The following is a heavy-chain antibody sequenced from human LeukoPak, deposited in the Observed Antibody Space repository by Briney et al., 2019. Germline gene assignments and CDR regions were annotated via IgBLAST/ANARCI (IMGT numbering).Heavy chain of an antibody. CDR2: IKEDGSEK. J-gene: IGHJ4*02. V-gene: IGHV3-7*01. D-gene: IGHD3-10*01. CDR3: ARRLGGLFDY. CDR1: GCTFSSYW. Sequence: GGSLRLSCAASGCTFSSYWMSWVRQAPGKGLEWVANIKEDGSEKYYVDSVKGRFTISRDNAKNSLYLQMNSLRAEDTAVYYCARRLGGLFDYWGQGTLVTVSS.